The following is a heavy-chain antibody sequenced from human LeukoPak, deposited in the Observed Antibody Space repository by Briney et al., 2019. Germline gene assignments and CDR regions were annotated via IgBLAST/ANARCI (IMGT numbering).Heavy chain of an antibody. CDR1: GGSISSGDYY. Sequence: PSQTLSLTCTVSGGSISSGDYYWSWIRQPPGKGLEWIGYIYYSGSTYYNPSLKSRVTISVDTSKNQISLKLSSVTAADTAVYYCARVSYDFWSGYYRGNWFDPWGQGTLVTVSS. V-gene: IGHV4-30-4*01. J-gene: IGHJ5*02. D-gene: IGHD3-3*01. CDR3: ARVSYDFWSGYYRGNWFDP. CDR2: IYYSGST.